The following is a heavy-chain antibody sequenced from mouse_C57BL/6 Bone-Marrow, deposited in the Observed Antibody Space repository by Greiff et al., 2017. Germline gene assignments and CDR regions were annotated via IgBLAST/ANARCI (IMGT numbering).Heavy chain of an antibody. J-gene: IGHJ3*01. V-gene: IGHV2-2*01. CDR3: AKGGGWFAY. Sequence: QVQLKESGPGLVQPSQSLSITCTVSGFSLTSYGVHWVRQSPGKGLEWLGVIWSGGSTDYNAAFISRLSISKDNSKSQVFFKMNRLQADDTAIYYCAKGGGWFAYWGQGTLVTVSA. CDR1: GFSLTSYG. CDR2: IWSGGST.